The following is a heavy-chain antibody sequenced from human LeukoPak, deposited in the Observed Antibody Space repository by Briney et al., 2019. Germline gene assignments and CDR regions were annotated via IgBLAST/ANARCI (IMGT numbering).Heavy chain of an antibody. D-gene: IGHD3-10*01. CDR2: ISSDSSAI. CDR1: GFTFSTYG. Sequence: GGSLRLSCTASGFTFSTYGMDWVRQAPGKGLKWVSYISSDSSAINYADPVKGRFTISRDNAKNSLFLQMNSLRDDDTAVYYCARGGGTRPDYWGQGTLVTVSS. V-gene: IGHV3-48*02. J-gene: IGHJ4*02. CDR3: ARGGGTRPDY.